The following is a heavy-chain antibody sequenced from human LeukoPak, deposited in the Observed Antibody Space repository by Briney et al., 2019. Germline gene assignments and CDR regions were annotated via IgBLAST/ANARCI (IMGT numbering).Heavy chain of an antibody. CDR3: ARLVESSGWHQRSWFDP. J-gene: IGHJ5*02. V-gene: IGHV1-46*01. D-gene: IGHD6-19*01. Sequence: GASVKVSCKASGYTFTTYYMHWVRQAPGQGLEWMGIINPSGGSTSYAQKFQGRVTMTRDMSTSTVYMELSSLRSEDTAVYYCARLVESSGWHQRSWFDPWGQGTLVTVSS. CDR1: GYTFTTYY. CDR2: INPSGGST.